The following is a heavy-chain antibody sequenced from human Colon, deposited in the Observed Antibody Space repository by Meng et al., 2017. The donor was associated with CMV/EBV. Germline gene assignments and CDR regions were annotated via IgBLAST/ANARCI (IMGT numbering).Heavy chain of an antibody. CDR2: IKQDGSEK. J-gene: IGHJ5*02. V-gene: IGHV3-7*01. CDR1: GFTFSSYW. D-gene: IGHD1-1*01. CDR3: AKATSLAGTLGS. Sequence: GESLKISCAASGFTFSSYWMSWVRQAPGKGLEWVANIKQDGSEKYYVDSVRGRFTISRDNSKNTLYLEMNSLRAEDTAIYYCAKATSLAGTLGSWGQGTLVTVSS.